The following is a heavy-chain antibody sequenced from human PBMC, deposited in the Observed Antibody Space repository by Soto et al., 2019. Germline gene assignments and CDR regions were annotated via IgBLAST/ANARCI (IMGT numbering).Heavy chain of an antibody. J-gene: IGHJ4*02. Sequence: QVQLVESGGGVVQPGRSLRLSCAASGFTFSSYAMHWVRQAPGKGLEWVAVISYDGSNKYYADSVKGRFTTSRDNSKNTLYLQMNSLRAEDTAVYYCARDLGDYGDYNNPDYWGQGTLVTVSS. V-gene: IGHV3-30-3*01. D-gene: IGHD4-17*01. CDR2: ISYDGSNK. CDR3: ARDLGDYGDYNNPDY. CDR1: GFTFSSYA.